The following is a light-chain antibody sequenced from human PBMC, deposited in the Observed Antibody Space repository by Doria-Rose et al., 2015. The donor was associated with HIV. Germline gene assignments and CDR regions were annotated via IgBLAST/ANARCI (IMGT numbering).Light chain of an antibody. Sequence: TQSPGTLSLSPGERATLSCRASQSFSSTYLAWYQQKPGQAPSLLIYDGSTRATGIPDRFSASGSGTDFTLTITRLEPEDVALYYCHQYGTSWTFGQGTKVEI. CDR1: QSFSSTY. CDR3: HQYGTSWT. CDR2: DGS. J-gene: IGKJ1*01. V-gene: IGKV3-20*01.